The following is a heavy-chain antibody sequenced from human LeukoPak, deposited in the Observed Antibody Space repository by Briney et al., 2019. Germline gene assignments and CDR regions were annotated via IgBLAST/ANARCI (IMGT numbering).Heavy chain of an antibody. CDR3: ARVFSFLSYYYESSGYYPFDY. CDR2: INPNSGGT. D-gene: IGHD3-22*01. CDR1: GYTFTGYY. Sequence: ASVKVSCKASGYTFTGYYMHWVRQAPGQGLEWMGWINPNSGGTNYAQKFQGRVTMTRDTSISTAYMELSRLRSDDTAVYYCARVFSFLSYYYESSGYYPFDYWGQGTLVTVSS. V-gene: IGHV1-2*02. J-gene: IGHJ4*02.